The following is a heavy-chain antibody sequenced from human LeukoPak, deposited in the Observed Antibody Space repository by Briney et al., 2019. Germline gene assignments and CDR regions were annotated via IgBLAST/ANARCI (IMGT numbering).Heavy chain of an antibody. J-gene: IGHJ4*02. CDR2: INWNGGST. D-gene: IGHD1-26*01. CDR3: ARDRRVVGATEFDY. V-gene: IGHV3-20*04. CDR1: GFIFDDYG. Sequence: GGSLRLSCAASGFIFDDYGMSWVRHVPGKGLEWVSGINWNGGSTGYADSVKGRFTISRDNAKNSLYLQMNSLRAEDTALYYCARDRRVVGATEFDYWGQGTLVTVSS.